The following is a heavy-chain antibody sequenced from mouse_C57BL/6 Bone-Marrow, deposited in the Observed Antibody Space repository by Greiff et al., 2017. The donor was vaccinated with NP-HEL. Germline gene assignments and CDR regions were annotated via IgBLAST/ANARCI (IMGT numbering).Heavy chain of an antibody. V-gene: IGHV1-81*01. CDR3: ARHLITTVVPNWYFDV. Sequence: VKLQESGAELARPGASVKLSCKASGYTFTSYGISWVKQRTGQGLEWIGEIYPRSGNTYYNEKFKGKATLTADKSSSTAYMELRSLTSEDSAVYFCARHLITTVVPNWYFDVWGTGTTVTVSS. CDR2: IYPRSGNT. D-gene: IGHD1-1*01. J-gene: IGHJ1*03. CDR1: GYTFTSYG.